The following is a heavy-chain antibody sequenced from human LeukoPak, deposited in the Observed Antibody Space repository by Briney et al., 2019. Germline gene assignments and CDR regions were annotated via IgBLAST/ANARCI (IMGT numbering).Heavy chain of an antibody. J-gene: IGHJ3*02. V-gene: IGHV3-23*01. CDR2: ISDGGGST. CDR1: GFTFTNYA. CDR3: AKRLLSGSYGTGAFDI. Sequence: GGSLRLSCAASGFTFTNYAMTWVRQAPGKGLEWVSVISDGGGSTHSADSVKGRFTISRDNSKNTLYLQMNSLRAEDTAVYYCAKRLLSGSYGTGAFDIWGQGTMVTVSS. D-gene: IGHD1-26*01.